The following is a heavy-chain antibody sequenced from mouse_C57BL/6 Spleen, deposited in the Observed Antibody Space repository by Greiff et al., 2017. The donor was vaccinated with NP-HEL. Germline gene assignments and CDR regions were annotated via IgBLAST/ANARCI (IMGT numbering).Heavy chain of an antibody. D-gene: IGHD1-1*01. CDR2: IDPSDSYT. CDR1: GYTFTSYW. CDR3: ARSLFITTVVANFDY. Sequence: QVQLQQPGAELVMPGASVKLSCKASGYTFTSYWMHWVKQRPGQGLEWIGEIDPSDSYTNYNQKFKGKSTLTVDKSSSTAYMQLSSLTSEDSAVYYCARSLFITTVVANFDYWGQGTTLTVSS. V-gene: IGHV1-69*01. J-gene: IGHJ2*01.